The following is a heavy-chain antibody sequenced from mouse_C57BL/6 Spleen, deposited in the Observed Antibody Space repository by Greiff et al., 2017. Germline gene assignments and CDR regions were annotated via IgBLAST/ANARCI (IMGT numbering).Heavy chain of an antibody. CDR3: ANYYCGSSYGYFDV. D-gene: IGHD1-1*01. CDR2: ISYDGSN. J-gene: IGHJ1*03. V-gene: IGHV3-6*01. Sequence: DVQLQESGPGLVKPSQSLSLTCSVTGYSITSGYYWNWIRQFPGNKLEWMGYISYDGSNNYNPFLTNRIPITRDTSKNQFFLKLNSVTTEDTATYYCANYYCGSSYGYFDVWGTGTTVTVSS. CDR1: GYSITSGYY.